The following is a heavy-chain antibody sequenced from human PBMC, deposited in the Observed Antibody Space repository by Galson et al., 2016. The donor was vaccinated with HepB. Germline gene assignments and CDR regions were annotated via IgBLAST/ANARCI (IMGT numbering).Heavy chain of an antibody. CDR2: INHSGST. Sequence: ETLSLTCAVHGGSFSGYWSWIRQPPGKGLEWIGEINHSGSTNYNTSLKSRVTISVDASKNQISLKLSSMTAADTAVYYCARHCGGGSCYRAFEIWGQGTTVTVSS. CDR3: ARHCGGGSCYRAFEI. J-gene: IGHJ3*02. V-gene: IGHV4-34*01. CDR1: GGSFSGY. D-gene: IGHD2-15*01.